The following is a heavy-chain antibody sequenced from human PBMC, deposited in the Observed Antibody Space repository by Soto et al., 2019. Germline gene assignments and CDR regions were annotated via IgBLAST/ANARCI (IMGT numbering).Heavy chain of an antibody. CDR2: MNPNSGNT. D-gene: IGHD4-17*01. V-gene: IGHV1-8*01. CDR3: ARGVGNYGGNWDYYGMDV. J-gene: IGHJ6*02. Sequence: ASVQVSCLASRYTFPSYDFHWVRQATGQGLEWTGWMNPNSGNTGYAQKFQGRVTMTRNTSISTAYMELSSLRSEDTAVYYCARGVGNYGGNWDYYGMDVWGQGTTVTVSS. CDR1: RYTFPSYD.